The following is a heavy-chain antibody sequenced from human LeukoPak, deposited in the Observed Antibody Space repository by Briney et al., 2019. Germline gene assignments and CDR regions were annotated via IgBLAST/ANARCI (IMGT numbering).Heavy chain of an antibody. D-gene: IGHD3-3*01. J-gene: IGHJ6*03. CDR3: ARSPIFGVVGYYMDV. Sequence: PSETLSLTCAVYGGSFSGYYWSWIRQPPGKGREWIGEINHSGSTNYNPSLKSRVTISVDTSKNQFSLKLSSVTAADTAVYYCARSPIFGVVGYYMDVWGKGTTVTVSS. V-gene: IGHV4-34*01. CDR2: INHSGST. CDR1: GGSFSGYY.